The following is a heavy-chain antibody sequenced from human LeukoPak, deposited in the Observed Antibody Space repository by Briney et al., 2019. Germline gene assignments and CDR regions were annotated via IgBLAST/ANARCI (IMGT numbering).Heavy chain of an antibody. D-gene: IGHD3-9*01. CDR1: GYTFTSYG. CDR3: ARDGRVLRYFDWSYY. V-gene: IGHV1-18*01. J-gene: IGHJ4*02. Sequence: ASVKVSCKASGYTFTSYGISWVRQAPGQGLEWMGWISAYNGNTNYAQKLQGRVTMTTDTSTSTAYMELRSLRSDDTAVYYCARDGRVLRYFDWSYYWGQGTLVTVSS. CDR2: ISAYNGNT.